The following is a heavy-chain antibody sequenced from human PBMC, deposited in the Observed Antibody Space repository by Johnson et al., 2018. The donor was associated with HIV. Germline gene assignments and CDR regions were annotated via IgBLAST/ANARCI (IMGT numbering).Heavy chain of an antibody. CDR3: AKSVRASSSGAFDI. CDR2: ISPDGRNK. D-gene: IGHD2-15*01. V-gene: IGHV3-30*18. J-gene: IGHJ3*02. Sequence: AQLVESGGGVVQPGRSLILPCAAPGFTFSTNGMHWVRQAPGKRLEWVAVISPDGRNKYYDDSVKGRFTVSRDNSKNTRYLQMNSLRAEDTAVYHCAKSVRASSSGAFDIWGQGTMVTVSS. CDR1: GFTFSTNG.